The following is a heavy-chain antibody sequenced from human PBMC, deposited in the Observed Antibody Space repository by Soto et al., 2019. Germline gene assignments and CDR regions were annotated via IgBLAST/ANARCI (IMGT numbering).Heavy chain of an antibody. CDR1: GFTFRSYV. CDR3: ARWGTTGGLDV. CDR2: TSYDGSNK. Sequence: QVQLVESGGGVVQPGTSLRLSCVGSGFTFRSYVIHWVRRAPGKGLEWVALTSYDGSNKDYGDSVKGRFTISRDNSRNTVDLQMDSLRREDTALYYCARWGTTGGLDVWGQGTLVSVSS. J-gene: IGHJ1*01. D-gene: IGHD3-16*01. V-gene: IGHV3-30*19.